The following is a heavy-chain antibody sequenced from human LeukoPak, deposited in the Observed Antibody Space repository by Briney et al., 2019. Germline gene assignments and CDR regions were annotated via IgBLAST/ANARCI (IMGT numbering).Heavy chain of an antibody. V-gene: IGHV4-39*07. CDR2: IYYSGST. CDR3: ARDWGIAAAGNGWFDP. CDR1: GGSISSSSYY. D-gene: IGHD6-13*01. Sequence: SETLSLTCTVSGGSISSSSYYWGWIRQPPGKGLEWIGSIYYSGSTYYNPSLKSRVTISVDTSRNQFSLKLSSVTAADTAVYYCARDWGIAAAGNGWFDPWGQGTLVTVSS. J-gene: IGHJ5*02.